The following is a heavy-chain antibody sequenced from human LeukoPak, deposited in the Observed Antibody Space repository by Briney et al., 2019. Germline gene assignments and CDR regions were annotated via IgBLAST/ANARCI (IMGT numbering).Heavy chain of an antibody. D-gene: IGHD2-2*01. CDR2: ISSSSSYI. V-gene: IGHV3-21*01. J-gene: IGHJ3*02. CDR3: ASGQLNAFDI. CDR1: GFSFMNAW. Sequence: PGGSLRLSCAASGFSFMNAWMIWVRQAPGKGLEWVSSISSSSSYIYYADSVKGRFTISRDNAKNSLYLQMNSLRAEDTAVYYCASGQLNAFDIWGQGTMVTVSS.